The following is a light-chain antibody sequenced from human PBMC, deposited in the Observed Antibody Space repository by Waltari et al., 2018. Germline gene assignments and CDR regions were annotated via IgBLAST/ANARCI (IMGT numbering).Light chain of an antibody. CDR1: QSVSSN. CDR2: GAS. CDR3: KQYNKWPPIT. J-gene: IGKJ5*01. Sequence: EIVMTQSPATLSVSPGERATLSCRASQSVSSNLAWYQQKPGQAPRLLIYGASTRATGIPDRFSGSGSGTEFTLTISSLQSEDFAVYYCKQYNKWPPITFGQGTRLEIK. V-gene: IGKV3-15*01.